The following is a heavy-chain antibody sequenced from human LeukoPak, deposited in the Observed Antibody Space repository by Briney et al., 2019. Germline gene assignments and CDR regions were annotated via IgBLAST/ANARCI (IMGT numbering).Heavy chain of an antibody. CDR2: ISAYNGNT. V-gene: IGHV1-18*01. CDR1: GYTFTSYG. Sequence: GASVKVSCKASGYTFTSYGISWVRQAPGQGLEWMGWISAYNGNTNYAQKLQGRATMTTDTSTSTAYMELRSLRSDDTAVYYCARVDRYYDILTGYEDYWGQGTLVTVSS. CDR3: ARVDRYYDILTGYEDY. J-gene: IGHJ4*02. D-gene: IGHD3-9*01.